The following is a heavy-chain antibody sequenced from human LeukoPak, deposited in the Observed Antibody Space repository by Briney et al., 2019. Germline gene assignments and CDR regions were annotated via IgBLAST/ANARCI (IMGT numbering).Heavy chain of an antibody. CDR3: ARGGRWNYVEMDV. V-gene: IGHV1-69*05. D-gene: IGHD1-7*01. Sequence: SVKVSCKASGVTFSSYAISWVRQAPGQGLELMGGIIPIFGTANYAQKFQGGVTITTDESTSTTYMELSSLRSEDTAGYYCARGGRWNYVEMDVWGKGTTVTVSS. J-gene: IGHJ6*04. CDR2: IIPIFGTA. CDR1: GVTFSSYA.